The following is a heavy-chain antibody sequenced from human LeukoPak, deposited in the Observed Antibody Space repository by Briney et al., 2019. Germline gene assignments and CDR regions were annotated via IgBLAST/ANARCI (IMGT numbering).Heavy chain of an antibody. CDR2: IIPILGIA. J-gene: IGHJ4*02. D-gene: IGHD3-10*01. V-gene: IGHV1-69*04. Sequence: ASVKVSCKASGYTFTSCGISWVRQAPGQGLEWMGRIIPILGIANYAQKFQGRVTITADKSTSTAYMELSSLRSEDTAVYYCARAPGSRSYKNYFDYWGQGTLVTVSS. CDR3: ARAPGSRSYKNYFDY. CDR1: GYTFTSCG.